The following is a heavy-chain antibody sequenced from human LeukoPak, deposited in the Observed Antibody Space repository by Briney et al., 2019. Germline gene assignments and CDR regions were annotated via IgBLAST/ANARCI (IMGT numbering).Heavy chain of an antibody. J-gene: IGHJ6*03. D-gene: IGHD2-2*01. CDR1: GGTFSSYA. CDR2: IIPIFGTA. CDR3: AGGYYCSSTSCYGGLGYYYYYYMDV. V-gene: IGHV1-69*05. Sequence: SVKVSCKASGGTFSSYAISWGRQAPGQGLEWMGRIIPIFGTANYAQKFQGRVTITTDESTSTAYMELSSLRSEDTAVYYCAGGYYCSSTSCYGGLGYYYYYYMDVWAKGPRSPSP.